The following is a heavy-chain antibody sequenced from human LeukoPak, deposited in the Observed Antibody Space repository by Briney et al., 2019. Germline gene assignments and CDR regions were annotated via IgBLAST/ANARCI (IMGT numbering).Heavy chain of an antibody. D-gene: IGHD3-3*01. J-gene: IGHJ3*02. Sequence: GASVKVSCKASGYTFISHGISWVRQAPGQGLEWVGWISAFNGITNSAQNFQGRLTLTTDTSTSTAYMELTSLRSDDTAAYFCGRLRSIGASGHDASDTWGQGTMVTVSS. V-gene: IGHV1-18*01. CDR3: GRLRSIGASGHDASDT. CDR2: ISAFNGIT. CDR1: GYTFISHG.